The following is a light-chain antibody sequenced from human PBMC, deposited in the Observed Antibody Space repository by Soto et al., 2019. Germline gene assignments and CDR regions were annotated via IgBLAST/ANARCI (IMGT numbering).Light chain of an antibody. Sequence: QSALTQPASVSGSPGQSITISCTGTSRDVGGYKYVSWYQQYPGKAPKLLIYDVSNRPSGVSNRFSGSKSGNTASLTISGLQAEDEADYYCSSYTSSSTLYVFGTGTKLTVL. CDR3: SSYTSSSTLYV. CDR2: DVS. J-gene: IGLJ1*01. V-gene: IGLV2-14*01. CDR1: SRDVGGYKY.